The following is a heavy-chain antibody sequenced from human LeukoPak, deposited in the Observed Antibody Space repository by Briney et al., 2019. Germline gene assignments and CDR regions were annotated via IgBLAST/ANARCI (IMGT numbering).Heavy chain of an antibody. J-gene: IGHJ4*02. CDR1: GFTFRNHA. V-gene: IGHV3-23*01. D-gene: IGHD4-23*01. Sequence: PGGSLRLSCAASGFTFRNHAMSWVRQAPGKGLEWVSAISGRGPSTFNADSVKGRFTISRDNSKNTLYLQMDSLRVEDTAVYYCARDFGAMVVSAGFDYWGQGTLVTVSS. CDR3: ARDFGAMVVSAGFDY. CDR2: ISGRGPST.